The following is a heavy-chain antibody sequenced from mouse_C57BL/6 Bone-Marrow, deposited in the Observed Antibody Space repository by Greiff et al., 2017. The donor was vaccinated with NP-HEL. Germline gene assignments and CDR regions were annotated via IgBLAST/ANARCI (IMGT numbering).Heavy chain of an antibody. CDR1: GYTFTSYW. V-gene: IGHV1-50*01. CDR3: AREAITTVVAFYWYFDV. D-gene: IGHD1-1*01. J-gene: IGHJ1*03. CDR2: IDPSDSYT. Sequence: VKLQQPGAELVKPGASVKLSCKASGYTFTSYWMQWVKQRPGQGLEWIGEIDPSDSYTNYNQKFKGKATLTVDTSSSTAYMQLSSLTSEDSAVYYCAREAITTVVAFYWYFDVWGTGTTVTVSS.